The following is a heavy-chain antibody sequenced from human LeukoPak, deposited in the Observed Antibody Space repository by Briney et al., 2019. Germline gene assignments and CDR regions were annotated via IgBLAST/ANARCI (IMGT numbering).Heavy chain of an antibody. CDR1: GYTFTDYY. CDR2: IKSNTGET. V-gene: IGHV1-2*02. CDR3: ARAGTESMWGLPRADYYYMDV. Sequence: ASVKVSCKASGYTFTDYYMHWVRQAPGQGLEWMGWIKSNTGETNFAQKSQGRVTLTRDTSISAAYMELSKLRSDGTAVYYCARAGTESMWGLPRADYYYMDVWAKGTTVTVSS. D-gene: IGHD2/OR15-2a*01. J-gene: IGHJ6*03.